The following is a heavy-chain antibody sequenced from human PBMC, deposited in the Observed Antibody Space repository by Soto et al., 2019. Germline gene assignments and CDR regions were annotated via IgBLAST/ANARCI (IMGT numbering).Heavy chain of an antibody. D-gene: IGHD3-22*01. Sequence: ASVKVSCKASGYTFSSYGISWVRRAPGQVLEWMGWISAYNGNTTYAQKLQGRVTMTTDTSTSTAYMELRSLRSDDTAVYYCARYYYDSSGYFFYYYYYGMDVWGQGTTVTVSS. CDR1: GYTFSSYG. V-gene: IGHV1-18*04. CDR3: ARYYYDSSGYFFYYYYYGMDV. CDR2: ISAYNGNT. J-gene: IGHJ6*02.